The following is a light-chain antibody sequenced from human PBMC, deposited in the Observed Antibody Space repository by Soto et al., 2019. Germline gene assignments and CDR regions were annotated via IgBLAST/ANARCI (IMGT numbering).Light chain of an antibody. J-gene: IGKJ1*01. CDR3: QQSYSNPRT. Sequence: EIVMTQSPATLSVSPGERATLSCRASQSVRTYVAWYQQKAGQPPRILIHGASTRDTGFPDRFSGSGSGTDFTLTISSLQPEDFATDYCQQSYSNPRTFGQGTKVDIK. V-gene: IGKV3-15*01. CDR1: QSVRTY. CDR2: GAS.